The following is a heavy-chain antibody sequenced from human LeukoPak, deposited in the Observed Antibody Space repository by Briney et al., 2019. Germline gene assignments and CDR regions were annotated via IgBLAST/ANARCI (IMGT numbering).Heavy chain of an antibody. D-gene: IGHD3-22*01. CDR2: ISSSSNTI. CDR1: GFTFSSYS. CDR3: ARDTAYYDSSGAITTGGAFDI. V-gene: IGHV3-48*01. Sequence: GGSLRLSCAASGFTFSSYSMNWVRQAPGKGLEWLSYISSSSNTIYYADSVKGRFTISRDIAKNSLYLQMNSLRAEDTAVYYCARDTAYYDSSGAITTGGAFDIWGQGTMVTVSS. J-gene: IGHJ3*02.